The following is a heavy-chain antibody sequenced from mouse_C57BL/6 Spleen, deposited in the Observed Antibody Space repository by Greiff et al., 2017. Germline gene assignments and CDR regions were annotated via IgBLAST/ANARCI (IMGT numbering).Heavy chain of an antibody. CDR3: ARKETSGFAY. V-gene: IGHV1-50*01. J-gene: IGHJ3*01. Sequence: QVQLQQPGAELVKPGASVKLSCKASGYTFTSYWMPWVKQRPGQGLEWIGEIDPSDSYTNYNQKFKGKATLTVDTSSSTAYMQLSSLTSEDSAVYYCARKETSGFAYWGQGTLVTVSA. CDR2: IDPSDSYT. CDR1: GYTFTSYW.